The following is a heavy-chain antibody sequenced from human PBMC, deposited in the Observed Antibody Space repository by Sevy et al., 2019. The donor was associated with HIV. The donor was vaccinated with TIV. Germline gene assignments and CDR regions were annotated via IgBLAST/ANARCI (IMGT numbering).Heavy chain of an antibody. CDR3: ITDPSYRGYDEEVINYYFYGMDV. D-gene: IGHD5-12*01. V-gene: IGHV3-15*01. J-gene: IGHJ6*02. CDR2: IKSEFDGGAI. Sequence: GGSLRLSRTASGFTFSSAWMSWVRQAPGKGLEWVGRIKSEFDGGAIDYAAPVKGRFTISREDSKNTVYLQMNSLKTEDTAVYYCITDPSYRGYDEEVINYYFYGMDVWGQGTTVTVSS. CDR1: GFTFSSAW.